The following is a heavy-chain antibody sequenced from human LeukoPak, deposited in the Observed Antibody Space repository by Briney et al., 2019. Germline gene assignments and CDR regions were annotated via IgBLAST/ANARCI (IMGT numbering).Heavy chain of an antibody. CDR3: AKDFSTVTLGYFDS. J-gene: IGHJ4*02. V-gene: IGHV3-23*01. CDR1: GFTFSTYA. D-gene: IGHD4-17*01. Sequence: GGSLRLSCAASGFTFSTYAMSWVRQAPGKGLEWVSGISGSTYYADSVKGRFTISRDNSKNTLYLQMNSLRAEGTAVYYCAKDFSTVTLGYFDSWGQGTLVTVSS. CDR2: ISGST.